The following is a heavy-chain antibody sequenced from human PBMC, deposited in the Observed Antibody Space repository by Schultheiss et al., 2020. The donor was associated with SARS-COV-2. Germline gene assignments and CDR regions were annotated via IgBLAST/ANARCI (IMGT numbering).Heavy chain of an antibody. J-gene: IGHJ5*02. CDR3: ARDREVLWGWFDP. V-gene: IGHV4-34*01. CDR1: GGSFSGYY. Sequence: SQTLSLTCAVYGGSFSGYYWSWIRQPPGKGLEWIGEINHSGSTNYNPSLKSRVTISVDTSKNQFSLNLSSVTAADTAVYYCARDREVLWGWFDPWGQGTLVTVSS. CDR2: INHSGST. D-gene: IGHD3-10*01.